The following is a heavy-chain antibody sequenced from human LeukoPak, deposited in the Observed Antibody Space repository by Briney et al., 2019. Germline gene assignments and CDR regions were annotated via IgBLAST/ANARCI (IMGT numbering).Heavy chain of an antibody. D-gene: IGHD2-21*02. CDR2: INPDGRDT. V-gene: IGHV3-7*01. CDR3: TSWGDTTAEYFQR. CDR1: GFTFNRCW. Sequence: GGSLRLTCVVSGFTFNRCWMNWVRQAPGKGLEWVAHINPDGRDTYYVDSVKGRFTISRDNAQNTMYLQMNSLRVEDTAVYYCTSWGDTTAEYFQRWGQGTLVTVSS. J-gene: IGHJ1*01.